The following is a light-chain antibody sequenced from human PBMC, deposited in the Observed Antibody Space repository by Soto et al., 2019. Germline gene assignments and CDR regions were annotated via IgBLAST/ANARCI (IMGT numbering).Light chain of an antibody. Sequence: EIVLTQSPGTLSLSPGERATLSCSASQSVSSSYLAWYQQKPGQAPRLLIYGASSMATGIPDRFSGSGSGTDFTLTISRREPEDCAVYYCHQYDSSPLTFGGGTKVEIK. CDR3: HQYDSSPLT. V-gene: IGKV3-20*01. CDR1: QSVSSSY. CDR2: GAS. J-gene: IGKJ4*01.